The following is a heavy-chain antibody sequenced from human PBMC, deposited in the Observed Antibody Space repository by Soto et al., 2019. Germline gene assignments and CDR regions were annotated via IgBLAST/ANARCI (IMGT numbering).Heavy chain of an antibody. D-gene: IGHD2-15*01. Sequence: RVSLRLSFAASGFTFSRYAMSWVRQAPGKGLEWVSAISGSGGSTYYADSVKGRFTISRDNSKNTLYLQMNSLRAEDTAVYYCAKDLPTSRTRRYCSGGSCYRGYWGQGTLVTVSS. V-gene: IGHV3-23*01. CDR2: ISGSGGST. J-gene: IGHJ4*02. CDR1: GFTFSRYA. CDR3: AKDLPTSRTRRYCSGGSCYRGY.